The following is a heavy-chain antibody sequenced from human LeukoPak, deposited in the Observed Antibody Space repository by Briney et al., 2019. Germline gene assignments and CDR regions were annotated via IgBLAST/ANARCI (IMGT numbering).Heavy chain of an antibody. CDR2: IYYSGNT. D-gene: IGHD1-26*01. CDR3: ARQRYSGSYYFDY. J-gene: IGHJ4*02. Sequence: PPETLSLTCTVSGGPITNYYWSWIRQPLGKGLEWIGYIYYSGNTNYNPSLKSRVTISVDTSKNQFSLRLSSVTAADTAVYYCARQRYSGSYYFDYWGQGTLVTVSS. V-gene: IGHV4-59*08. CDR1: GGPITNYY.